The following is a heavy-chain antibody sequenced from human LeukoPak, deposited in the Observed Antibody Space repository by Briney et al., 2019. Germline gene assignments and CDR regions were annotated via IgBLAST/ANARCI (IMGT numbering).Heavy chain of an antibody. CDR1: GGTFSSYA. CDR2: IIPIFGTA. J-gene: IGHJ5*02. CDR3: ARRRGQVQYNWFDP. V-gene: IGHV1-69*05. Sequence: GSSVKDSCKASGGTFSSYAISWVRQAPGQGLEWMGGIIPIFGTANYAQKFQGRVTITTDESTSTAYMELSSLRYEDTAVYYCARRRGQVQYNWFDPWGQGTLVTVSS.